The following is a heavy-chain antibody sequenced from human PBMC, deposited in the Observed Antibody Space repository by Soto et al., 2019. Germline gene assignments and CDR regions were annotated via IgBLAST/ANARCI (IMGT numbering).Heavy chain of an antibody. CDR3: ARGDYYDSSGPFSDAFDI. CDR1: GFTVSSNY. V-gene: IGHV3-7*04. CDR2: IKPDGSEK. D-gene: IGHD3-22*01. J-gene: IGHJ3*02. Sequence: GGSLRLSCAASGFTVSSNYMSWVRQAPGKGLEWVANIKPDGSEKWYVDSVEGRFTISRDNAKNSLYLQMNSLRAEDTAVYYCARGDYYDSSGPFSDAFDIWGQGTMVTVSS.